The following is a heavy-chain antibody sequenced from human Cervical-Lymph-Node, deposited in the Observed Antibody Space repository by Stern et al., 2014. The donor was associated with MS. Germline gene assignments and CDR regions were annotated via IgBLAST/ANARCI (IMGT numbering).Heavy chain of an antibody. V-gene: IGHV1-46*01. D-gene: IGHD6-19*01. CDR2: INPNSGSA. J-gene: IGHJ4*02. CDR3: ARGLAVARSRGYFDY. Sequence: VQLVESGAEVKKPGASVKVSCKASGYTFTDYYMHWVRQAPGQGLEWMGIINPNSGSANYSQKFQGRVTMTRDTSTSSVYVELSSLRSEDTAVYYCARGLAVARSRGYFDYWGQGTLVTVSP. CDR1: GYTFTDYY.